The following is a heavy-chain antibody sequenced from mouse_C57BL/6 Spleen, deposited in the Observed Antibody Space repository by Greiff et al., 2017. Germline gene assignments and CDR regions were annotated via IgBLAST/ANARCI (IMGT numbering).Heavy chain of an antibody. Sequence: QVQLQQPGAELVRPGSSVKLSCKASGYTFTSYWMHWVKQRPIQGLEWIGNIDPSDSTTHYTQKFKDKATLTVDKASSTAYMQLISLTSEDSAVYYCARGYPYYFDYWGQGTTLTVSS. CDR1: GYTFTSYW. CDR2: IDPSDSTT. J-gene: IGHJ2*01. V-gene: IGHV1-52*01. CDR3: ARGYPYYFDY.